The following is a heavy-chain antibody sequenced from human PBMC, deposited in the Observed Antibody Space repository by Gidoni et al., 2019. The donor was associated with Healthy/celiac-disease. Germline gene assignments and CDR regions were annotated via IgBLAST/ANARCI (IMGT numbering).Heavy chain of an antibody. Sequence: EVPLLESGGGLVHTGGSLRLCCAASGYTFSSDAMSWVRQAPGKGLVWVSAISGSGGSTYYADSVKGRFTISRDNSKNTLYLQMNSLRAEDTAVYYCAKDISNVAFDIWGQGTMVTVSS. CDR2: ISGSGGST. CDR3: AKDISNVAFDI. V-gene: IGHV3-23*01. J-gene: IGHJ3*02. CDR1: GYTFSSDA.